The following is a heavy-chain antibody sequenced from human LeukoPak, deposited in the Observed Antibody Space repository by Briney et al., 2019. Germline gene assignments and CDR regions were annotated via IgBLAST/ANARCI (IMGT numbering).Heavy chain of an antibody. CDR3: ARGDRGTGQHFDY. CDR1: GFTVSNNY. D-gene: IGHD1-1*01. V-gene: IGHV3-53*01. CDR2: IFAGVGT. Sequence: PGGSLILSCAASGFTVSNNYMTWVRQAPGKGLEWVSIIFAGVGTYYADSVRGRFTISRDNSKNTLYLQMNSLEAEDAAVYYCARGDRGTGQHFDYWGQGTLVTVS. J-gene: IGHJ4*02.